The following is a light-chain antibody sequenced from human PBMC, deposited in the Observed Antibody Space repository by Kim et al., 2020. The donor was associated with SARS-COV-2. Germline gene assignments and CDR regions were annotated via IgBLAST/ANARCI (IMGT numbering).Light chain of an antibody. CDR3: HQYDTSPQT. Sequence: IVLTQSPGTLSLSPGERATLSCGASQSIDSNYFAWYQQKPGQAPRLLVYGVSSRATGIPDRFSGSGSGTDFTLSISRLEPEDFAVYYCHQYDTSPQTFGQGTKLEI. J-gene: IGKJ2*01. CDR1: QSIDSNY. CDR2: GVS. V-gene: IGKV3-20*01.